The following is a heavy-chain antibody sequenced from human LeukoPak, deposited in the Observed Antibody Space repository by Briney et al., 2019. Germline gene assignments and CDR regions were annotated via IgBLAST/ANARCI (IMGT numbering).Heavy chain of an antibody. CDR2: ISGSGSST. J-gene: IGHJ4*02. V-gene: IGHV3-23*01. CDR3: AKDDSSDY. Sequence: GGSLRLSCAASGFTASRFGMSWVRQAPGKGLEWVSVISGSGSSTYYADSVKGRFTISRDNSKNTLHLQMNSLRAEDTAVYYCAKDDSSDYWGQGTLVTVSS. CDR1: GFTASRFG. D-gene: IGHD3-22*01.